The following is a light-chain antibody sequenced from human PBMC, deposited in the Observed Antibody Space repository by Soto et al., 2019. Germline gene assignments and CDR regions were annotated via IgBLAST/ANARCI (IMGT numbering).Light chain of an antibody. CDR1: QIVTSNY. Sequence: EIVLTQSPGTLSSSPGERVTLSCRASQIVTSNYLAWYQQKRGQAPRLLIWGASIRATDLPDRFSGGGYGKDFTLTISRLEAEDFAVYYCHQYGSSPGTFGKGTKVEI. CDR3: HQYGSSPGT. J-gene: IGKJ1*01. CDR2: GAS. V-gene: IGKV3-20*01.